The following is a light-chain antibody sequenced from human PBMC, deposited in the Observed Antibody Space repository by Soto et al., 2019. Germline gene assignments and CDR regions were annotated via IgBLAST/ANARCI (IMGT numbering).Light chain of an antibody. CDR1: HSVDTTF. J-gene: IGKJ1*01. CDR2: GAS. V-gene: IGKV3-20*01. CDR3: QKYMSSMT. Sequence: EIVLTQSPGSLSLSPGQRATLSCRASHSVDTTFFAWYQNKPGQAPRLIIYGASRRATGIPNRFSGSGSGPDFTLINRRLGTDDFVEYCCQKYMSSMTFGQGTKVEIK.